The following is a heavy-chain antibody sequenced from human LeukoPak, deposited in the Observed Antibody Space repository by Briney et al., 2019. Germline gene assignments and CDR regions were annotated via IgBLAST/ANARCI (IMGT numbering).Heavy chain of an antibody. D-gene: IGHD3-22*01. CDR3: ARTNYYDSSGYLPGHAFDI. J-gene: IGHJ3*02. Sequence: EASVKVSCKASGYTFTGYYMHWVRQAPGQGLEWMGWINPNSGGTNYAQKFQGRVTMTRDTSISTAYMELSRLRSDDTAVYYCARTNYYDSSGYLPGHAFDIWGQGTMVTVSS. CDR2: INPNSGGT. CDR1: GYTFTGYY. V-gene: IGHV1-2*02.